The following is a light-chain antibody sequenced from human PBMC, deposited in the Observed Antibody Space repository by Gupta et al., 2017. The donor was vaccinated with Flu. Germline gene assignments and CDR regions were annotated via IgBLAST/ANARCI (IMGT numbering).Light chain of an antibody. J-gene: IGKJ4*01. Sequence: PATLSLSPGDRAGRSCGASRSVSGYLAWYQQRPGQAPWLLTYEASNSAPGAPARFSGSGSGTEFTLTIISREPEDFAVYYCQPRGNWPHLLGGGTKVEIK. CDR3: QPRGNWPHL. CDR1: RSVSGY. CDR2: EAS. V-gene: IGKV3-11*01.